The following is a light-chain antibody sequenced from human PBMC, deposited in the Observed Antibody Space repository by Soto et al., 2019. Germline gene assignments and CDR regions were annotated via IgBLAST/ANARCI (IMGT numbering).Light chain of an antibody. V-gene: IGLV3-9*01. CDR3: QVWDSSAVV. J-gene: IGLJ2*01. CDR2: RNT. CDR1: SIGRKD. Sequence: SSELTQPLSVSVALGQTAIITCGGNSIGRKDVHWYQQKPGQAPVLLIYRNTKRPSGIPERFSGSNSGNTATLTITRAQAGDEADYYCQVWDSSAVVFGGGTKLTVL.